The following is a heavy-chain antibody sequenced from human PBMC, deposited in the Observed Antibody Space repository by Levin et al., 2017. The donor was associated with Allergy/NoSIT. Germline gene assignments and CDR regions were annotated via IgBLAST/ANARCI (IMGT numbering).Heavy chain of an antibody. CDR2: IYSRGST. V-gene: IGHV3-66*01. D-gene: IGHD5-18*01. Sequence: GGSLRLSCAVSGFTVGNNYMNWVRQAPGKGLEWVSVIYSRGSTDYSESVKGRFTISRDSSKNTLYLQMNSLRVEDTAVYYCARKTDTAMITGDFWGQGTLVTVSS. CDR1: GFTVGNNY. J-gene: IGHJ4*02. CDR3: ARKTDTAMITGDF.